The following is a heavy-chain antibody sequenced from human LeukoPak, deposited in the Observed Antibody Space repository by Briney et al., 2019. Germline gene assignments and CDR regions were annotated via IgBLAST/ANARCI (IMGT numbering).Heavy chain of an antibody. D-gene: IGHD3-22*01. CDR2: IKQDGSEK. CDR1: GFSFSNYW. J-gene: IGHJ5*02. Sequence: PGGSLRLSCAASGFSFSNYWMSWVRQAPGKGLEWVANIKQDGSEKYYVDSVKGRFTISRDNAKNSLYLQMNSLRAEDTALYYCARAADYDTTWYHWGQGTLVTVSS. CDR3: ARAADYDTTWYH. V-gene: IGHV3-7*01.